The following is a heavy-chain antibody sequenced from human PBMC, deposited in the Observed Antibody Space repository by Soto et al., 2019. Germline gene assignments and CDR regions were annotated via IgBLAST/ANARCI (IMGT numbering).Heavy chain of an antibody. CDR2: ISYDGSNK. CDR1: GFTFSSYG. CDR3: AKEYSSARNWYFDL. D-gene: IGHD6-19*01. J-gene: IGHJ2*01. V-gene: IGHV3-30*18. Sequence: PGGSLRLSCAASGFTFSSYGMHWVRQAPGKGLEWVAVISYDGSNKYYADSVKGRFTISRDNSKNTLYLQMNSLRAEDTAVYYCAKEYSSARNWYFDLWARGTLDTVSS.